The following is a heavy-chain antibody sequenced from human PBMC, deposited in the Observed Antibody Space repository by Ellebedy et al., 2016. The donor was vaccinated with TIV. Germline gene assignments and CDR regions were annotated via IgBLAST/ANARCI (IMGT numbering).Heavy chain of an antibody. J-gene: IGHJ6*03. V-gene: IGHV3-48*01. CDR2: IGSSSITI. Sequence: GESLKISCVASGFTFSSYSMNWVRQAPGKGLEWVSHIGSSSITIYYADSVNGRFTISRDNAKNSLYLLVNSLRAEDTAVYYCARTTGEHDRYYYYMDVWGKGTTVTVSS. CDR3: ARTTGEHDRYYYYMDV. CDR1: GFTFSSYS. D-gene: IGHD4-11*01.